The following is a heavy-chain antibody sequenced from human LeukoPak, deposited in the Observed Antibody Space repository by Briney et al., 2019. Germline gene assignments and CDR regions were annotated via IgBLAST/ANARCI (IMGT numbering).Heavy chain of an antibody. CDR1: GGSFSGYY. CDR3: ARVSDYDAFDI. V-gene: IGHV4-34*01. CDR2: INHSGST. J-gene: IGHJ3*02. Sequence: NPSETLSLTCAVYGGSFSGYYWSWIRQPPGKGLEWIGEINHSGSTNYNPSLKSRVTMSVDRSKNEISLKLSSVTAADTAVYYCARVSDYDAFDIWGQGTMVTVSS. D-gene: IGHD4-11*01.